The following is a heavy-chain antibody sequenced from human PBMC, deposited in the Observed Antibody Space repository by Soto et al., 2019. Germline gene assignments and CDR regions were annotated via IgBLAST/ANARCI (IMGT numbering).Heavy chain of an antibody. CDR3: CPDGNYGDYYYYGMDV. V-gene: IGHV3-48*03. J-gene: IGHJ6*02. CDR2: ISSSGSTI. Sequence: GGSLRLSCAASGFTFSSYEMNWVRQAPGKGLEWVSYISSSGSTIYYADSVKGRFTISRDNAKNSLYLQMNSLRAEDTAVYYCCPDGNYGDYYYYGMDVWGQGTTVTVSS. D-gene: IGHD4-17*01. CDR1: GFTFSSYE.